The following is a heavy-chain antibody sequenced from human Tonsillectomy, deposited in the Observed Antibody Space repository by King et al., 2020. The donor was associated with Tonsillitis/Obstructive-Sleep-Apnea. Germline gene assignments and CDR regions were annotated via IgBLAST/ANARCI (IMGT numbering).Heavy chain of an antibody. CDR3: ARGGNWFDP. D-gene: IGHD3-16*01. J-gene: IGHJ5*02. V-gene: IGHV3-74*01. CDR2: INSGGSNT. CDR1: GFTFSIYC. Sequence: VQLVESGGGLVQPGGSLRLSCAASGFTFSIYCMHWVRHAPGKGLVWVARINSGGSNTSYADSAEGRFTISRDNAKNTLYLQMNSLRAGDTAVYYCARGGNWFDPWGQGTLVTVSS.